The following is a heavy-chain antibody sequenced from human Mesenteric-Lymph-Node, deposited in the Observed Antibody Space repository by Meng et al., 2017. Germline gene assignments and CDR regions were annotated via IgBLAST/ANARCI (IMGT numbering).Heavy chain of an antibody. Sequence: ASVKVSCKASGYTFTSYCISWVRQAPGQGLEWLGWIGVYNGNTKYAQKIQGRVTMTTDTSTSTAYMDLGSLTSDDTAVDYCARGWFGGLQGDYWGQGTLVTVSS. D-gene: IGHD3-10*01. V-gene: IGHV1-18*01. CDR3: ARGWFGGLQGDY. CDR1: GYTFTSYC. CDR2: IGVYNGNT. J-gene: IGHJ4*02.